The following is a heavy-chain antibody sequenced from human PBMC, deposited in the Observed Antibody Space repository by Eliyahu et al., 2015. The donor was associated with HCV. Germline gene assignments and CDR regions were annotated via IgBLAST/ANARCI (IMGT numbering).Heavy chain of an antibody. CDR2: IIQMSGLT. Sequence: QGQLVQSGAEVKKTGASVKVSCKASGGTFSTYTMSWVRQAPGQGLEWMGRIIQMSGLTNYAQHFQGRVTITADKSTNMAYMELSSLTSEDTAVYYCAREVNFGGSPFFEYWGQGTLVTVSS. CDR3: AREVNFGGSPFFEY. D-gene: IGHD3-10*01. CDR1: GGTFSTYT. V-gene: IGHV1-69*08. J-gene: IGHJ4*02.